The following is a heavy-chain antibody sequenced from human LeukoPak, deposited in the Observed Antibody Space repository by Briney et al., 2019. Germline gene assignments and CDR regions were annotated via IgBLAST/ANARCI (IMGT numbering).Heavy chain of an antibody. CDR2: ISSSSSYI. J-gene: IGHJ4*02. CDR3: AIQKYGGNSGYFDY. D-gene: IGHD4-23*01. Sequence: KPGGSLRLSCAAPGFTFSSYSMNWVRQAPGKGLEWVSSISSSSSYIYYADSVKGRFTISRDNAKNSLYLQMNSLRAEDTAVYYCAIQKYGGNSGYFDYWGQGTLVTVSS. V-gene: IGHV3-21*01. CDR1: GFTFSSYS.